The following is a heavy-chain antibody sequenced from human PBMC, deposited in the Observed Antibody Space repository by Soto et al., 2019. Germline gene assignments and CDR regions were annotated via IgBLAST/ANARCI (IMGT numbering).Heavy chain of an antibody. V-gene: IGHV1-3*01. Sequence: ASVKVSCKASGYTFTSYAMHWVRQAPGQRLEWMGWINAGNGNTKYSQKFQGRVTITRDTSASTAYMELSSLRSEDTAVYYCARAGGIVVVPAAMRRNYYYMDVWGKGTTVTVSS. CDR3: ARAGGIVVVPAAMRRNYYYMDV. CDR2: INAGNGNT. J-gene: IGHJ6*03. D-gene: IGHD2-2*01. CDR1: GYTFTSYA.